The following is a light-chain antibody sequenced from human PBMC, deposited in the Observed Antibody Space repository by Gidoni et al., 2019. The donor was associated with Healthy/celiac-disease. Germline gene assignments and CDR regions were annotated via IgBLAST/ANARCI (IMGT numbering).Light chain of an antibody. CDR3: QQSYSTPQG. CDR1: QSISIY. V-gene: IGKV1-39*01. CDR2: AAS. J-gene: IGKJ3*01. Sequence: DIQMTQSPSSLSASVGDRVTITCRASQSISIYLNWYQQKPGKAPKLLIYAASSLQSGVPSRFSGSGSGTDFTLTISSLQPEDFATYYCQQSYSTPQGFXPXTKVDIK.